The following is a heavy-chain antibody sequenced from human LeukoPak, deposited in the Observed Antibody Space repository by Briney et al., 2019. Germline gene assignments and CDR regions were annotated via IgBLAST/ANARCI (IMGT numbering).Heavy chain of an antibody. CDR1: GFIFTSYS. V-gene: IGHV3-48*04. CDR3: AELGITMIGGV. D-gene: IGHD3-10*02. J-gene: IGHJ6*04. Sequence: GGSLRLSCAASGFIFTSYSMNWVRQAPGKGLEWVSYISSSGSTIYYADSVKGRFTISRDNAKNSLYLQMNSLRAEDTAVYYCAELGITMIGGVWGKGTTVTISS. CDR2: ISSSGSTI.